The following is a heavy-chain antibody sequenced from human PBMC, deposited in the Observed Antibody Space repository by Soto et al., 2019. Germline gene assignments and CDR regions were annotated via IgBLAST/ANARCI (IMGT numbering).Heavy chain of an antibody. CDR3: ARESPNRYYYYGMDV. J-gene: IGHJ6*02. D-gene: IGHD3-10*01. CDR1: GFTFSGSA. CDR2: IRSKANSYAT. Sequence: GGSLRLSCAASGFTFSGSAMHWVRQASGKGLEWVGRIRSKANSYATAYAASVKGRFTISRDDSKNTAYLQMNSLRAEDTAVYYCARESPNRYYYYGMDVWGQGTTVTVSS. V-gene: IGHV3-73*01.